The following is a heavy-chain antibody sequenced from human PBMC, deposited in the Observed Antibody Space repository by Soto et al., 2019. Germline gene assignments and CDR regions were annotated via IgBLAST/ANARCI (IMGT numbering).Heavy chain of an antibody. CDR3: AIHLNFTNGVCHRLGYYYGMDV. Sequence: GASVKVSCKASGGAFSSYAISWVRQAPGQGLEWMGGIIPIFGAANYAQKFQGRVTITADESTSTAYMELSSLRSEDTAVYYCAIHLNFTNGVCHRLGYYYGMDVWGQGTTVT. CDR2: IIPIFGAA. V-gene: IGHV1-69*13. CDR1: GGAFSSYA. D-gene: IGHD2-8*01. J-gene: IGHJ6*02.